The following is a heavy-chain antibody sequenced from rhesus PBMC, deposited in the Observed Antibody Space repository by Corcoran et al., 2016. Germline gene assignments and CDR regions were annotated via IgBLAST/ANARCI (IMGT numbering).Heavy chain of an antibody. CDR3: ARRRIAAATYYFDY. CDR2: IYSSSGST. Sequence: QVQLQESGPGVVKPSETLSLTCAVSGYSISSGYDWSWIRQPPGKGLELIGYIYSSSGSTNYNPSLKYRVTMSKDPSKNQDSLKLSSVTAADTAVYYCARRRIAAATYYFDYWGQGVLVTVSS. J-gene: IGHJ4*01. V-gene: IGHV4-76*01. CDR1: GYSISSGYD. D-gene: IGHD6-31*01.